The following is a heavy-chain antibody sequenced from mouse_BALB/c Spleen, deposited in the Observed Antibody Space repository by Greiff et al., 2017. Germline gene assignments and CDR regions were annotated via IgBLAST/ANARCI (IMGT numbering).Heavy chain of an antibody. J-gene: IGHJ2*01. CDR2: IDPENGDT. V-gene: IGHV14-4*02. D-gene: IGHD2-10*02. CDR3: KRYGPHGDY. Sequence: EVQLQQSGAELVRSGASVKLSCTASGFNIKDYYMHWVKQRPEQGLEWIGWIDPENGDTEYAPKFQGKATMTADTSSNTAYLQLSSLTSEDTAVYYCKRYGPHGDYWGQGTTLTVSS. CDR1: GFNIKDYY.